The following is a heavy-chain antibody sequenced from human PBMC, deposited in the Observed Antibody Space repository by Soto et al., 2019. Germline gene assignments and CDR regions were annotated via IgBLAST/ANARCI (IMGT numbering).Heavy chain of an antibody. V-gene: IGHV3-30*18. Sequence: GGSLRLSCAASGFTFSSYGMHWVRQAPGKGLEWVAVISYDGSNKYYADSVKGRFTISRDNSKNTLYLQMNSLRAEDTAVYYCAKDPRRSGYDRNYYGMDVWGQGTTVTVSS. CDR1: GFTFSSYG. CDR2: ISYDGSNK. J-gene: IGHJ6*02. CDR3: AKDPRRSGYDRNYYGMDV. D-gene: IGHD5-12*01.